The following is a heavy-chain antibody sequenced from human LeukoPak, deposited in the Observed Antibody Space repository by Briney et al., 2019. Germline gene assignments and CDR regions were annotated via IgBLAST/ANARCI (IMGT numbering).Heavy chain of an antibody. D-gene: IGHD6-13*01. Sequence: GGSLSLSCAASGFTFSSYGMHWVRQAPGKGLEWVSYISDDGSHLYYGDSVKGRFTISRDNSKNALYLQVSSLRTEDTAVYYCAKDSSSSNYYYGLDVWGQGTTVTVSS. CDR1: GFTFSSYG. V-gene: IGHV3-30*18. CDR3: AKDSSSSNYYYGLDV. J-gene: IGHJ6*02. CDR2: ISDDGSHL.